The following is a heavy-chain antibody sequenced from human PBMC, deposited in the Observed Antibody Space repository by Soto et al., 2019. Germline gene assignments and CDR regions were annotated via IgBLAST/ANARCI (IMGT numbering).Heavy chain of an antibody. J-gene: IGHJ5*02. CDR2: LYWDDDK. D-gene: IGHD4-17*01. CDR1: GVSLTTSGVA. V-gene: IGHV2-5*02. CDR3: AHRTTTVTWWFDP. Sequence: QITLKESGPTLVKPTQTLTLTCTFSGVSLTTSGVAVAWIRQPPGKALERLALLYWDDDKRYSPSLKSRLTLTKDTPKNQVVLTMTNMDPADTATYFGAHRTTTVTWWFDPWGQATLVTVSS.